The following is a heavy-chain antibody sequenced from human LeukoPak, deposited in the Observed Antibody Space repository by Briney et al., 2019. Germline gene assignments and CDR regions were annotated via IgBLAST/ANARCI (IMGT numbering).Heavy chain of an antibody. J-gene: IGHJ6*03. V-gene: IGHV4-4*07. Sequence: SETLSLTCTVSGGSISSYYWSWIRQPAGKGLEWIGRIYTSGSTNYNPSLKSRVTMSVDTSKNQFSLKLSSVTAADTAVYYCARDRGGTGTTGLGYYYYYMDVWGKGTTVTVSS. D-gene: IGHD1-7*01. CDR1: GGSISSYY. CDR3: ARDRGGTGTTGLGYYYYYMDV. CDR2: IYTSGST.